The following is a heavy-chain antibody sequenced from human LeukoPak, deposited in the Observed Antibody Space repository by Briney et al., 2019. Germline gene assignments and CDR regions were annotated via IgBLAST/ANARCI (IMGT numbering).Heavy chain of an antibody. D-gene: IGHD3-3*01. CDR1: GGSFSGYY. J-gene: IGHJ4*02. V-gene: IGHV4-34*01. CDR2: INHSGST. CDR3: ARGRGYDFWSGYFGGGDFDY. Sequence: SETLSLTCAVYGGSFSGYYWSWIRQPPGKGLEWIGEINHSGSTNYNPSLKSQVTISVDTSKNQFSLKLSSVTAADTAVYYCARGRGYDFWSGYFGGGDFDYWGQGTLVTVSS.